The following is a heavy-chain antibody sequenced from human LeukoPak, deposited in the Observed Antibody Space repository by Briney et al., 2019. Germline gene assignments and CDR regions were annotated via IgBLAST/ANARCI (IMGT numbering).Heavy chain of an antibody. CDR3: ATYHNTLTAKRSYY. V-gene: IGHV3-21*04. J-gene: IGHJ4*02. CDR1: GFTFSSYS. D-gene: IGHD2-21*02. CDR2: ISSSSSYI. Sequence: PGGSLRLSCEASGFTFSSYSMNWVRQAPGKGLEWVSSISSSSSYIYYADSVKGRFTISRDNAKNSLYLQMNSLRAEDTAVYYCATYHNTLTAKRSYYWGQGTLVTVSS.